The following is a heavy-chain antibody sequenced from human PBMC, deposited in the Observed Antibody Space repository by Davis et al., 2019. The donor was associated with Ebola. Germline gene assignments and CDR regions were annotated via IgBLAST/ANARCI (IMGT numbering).Heavy chain of an antibody. CDR2: ISYDGSNK. Sequence: GESLKISCAASGFTFSSYAMHWVRQAPGKGLEWVAVISYDGSNKYYADSVKGRFTISRDNSQNTLYLQMNSLRAEDTAVYYCARSKVGAFDAFDIWGQGTMVTVSS. CDR1: GFTFSSYA. J-gene: IGHJ3*02. D-gene: IGHD1-26*01. CDR3: ARSKVGAFDAFDI. V-gene: IGHV3-30*04.